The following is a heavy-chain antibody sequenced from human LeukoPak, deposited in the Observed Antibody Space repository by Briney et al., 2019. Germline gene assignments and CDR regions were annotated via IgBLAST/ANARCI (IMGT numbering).Heavy chain of an antibody. CDR1: GVSFSGYA. V-gene: IGHV3-23*01. CDR3: PRKYDSSGYFDY. D-gene: IGHD3-22*01. J-gene: IGHJ4*02. CDR2: ISGGGASA. Sequence: GGSLRLSCIASGVSFSGYAMSWVRQARGKGVEWVSAISGGGASAYYADSVQRRFTISRDNSKNTLYLQMNRLRAEDTAVYYCPRKYDSSGYFDYWGQGTLVTVSS.